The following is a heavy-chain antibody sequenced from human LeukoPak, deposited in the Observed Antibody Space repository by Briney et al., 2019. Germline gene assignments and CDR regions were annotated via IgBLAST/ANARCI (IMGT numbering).Heavy chain of an antibody. CDR3: ARDCSSCWPYYFDH. D-gene: IGHD2-2*01. CDR2: VSYDGTNK. CDR1: GFIFSNCA. V-gene: IGHV3-30-3*01. J-gene: IGHJ4*02. Sequence: GRSLRLPCAASGFIFSNCALHWVRQAPGKGLEWVGVVSYDGTNKYYADSVKGRFSISRDDAKNTLYLQMNSLRAEDTAVYYCARDCSSCWPYYFDHWGQGILVTVSS.